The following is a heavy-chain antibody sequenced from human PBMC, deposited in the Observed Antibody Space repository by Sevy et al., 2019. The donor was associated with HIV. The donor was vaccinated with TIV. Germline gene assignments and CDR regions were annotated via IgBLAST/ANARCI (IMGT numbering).Heavy chain of an antibody. V-gene: IGHV3-30-3*01. CDR2: ISYDGSNK. CDR3: ARASDFEHYYYYYMDV. CDR1: GFTFSSYA. J-gene: IGHJ6*03. Sequence: GGSLRLSCAASGFTFSSYAMHWVRQAPGKGLEWVAVISYDGSNKYYADSVKGRFTISRDNSKNTLYLQMNSLRAEDTAVYYCARASDFEHYYYYYMDVWGKGTTVTVSS.